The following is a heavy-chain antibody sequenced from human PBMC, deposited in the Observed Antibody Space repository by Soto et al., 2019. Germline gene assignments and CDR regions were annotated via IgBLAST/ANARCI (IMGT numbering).Heavy chain of an antibody. CDR1: GYTFTSYG. D-gene: IGHD3-10*01. CDR2: INPSGGST. CDR3: ARLSPDITMVRGPGYFDY. J-gene: IGHJ4*02. V-gene: IGHV1-46*03. Sequence: ASVKVSCKASGYTFTSYGISWVRQAPGQGLEWMGIINPSGGSTSYAQKFQGRVTMTRDTSTSTVYMKLSSLRSEDTAVYYCARLSPDITMVRGPGYFDYWGQGTLVTVSS.